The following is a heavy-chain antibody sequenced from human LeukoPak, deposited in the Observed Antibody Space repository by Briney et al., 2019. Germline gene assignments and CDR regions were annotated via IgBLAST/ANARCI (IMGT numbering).Heavy chain of an antibody. CDR3: ASRYCTGVNCFAASYMCMDV. J-gene: IGHJ6*03. D-gene: IGHD2-8*02. V-gene: IGHV3-30*03. Sequence: PGGSLRLSCAASGFTFSSYGMHWVRQAPGKGLEWVAVISYDGSNKYYADSVKGRFTISRDNADRSLYLQMTSLRVEDTAVYFCASRYCTGVNCFAASYMCMDVWGKGTTVTVSS. CDR1: GFTFSSYG. CDR2: ISYDGSNK.